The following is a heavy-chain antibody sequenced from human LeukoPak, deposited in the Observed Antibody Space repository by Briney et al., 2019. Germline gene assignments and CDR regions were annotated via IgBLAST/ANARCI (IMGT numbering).Heavy chain of an antibody. CDR2: MNPNSGNT. D-gene: IGHD1-1*01. CDR1: GYTFTSYD. J-gene: IGHJ3*02. Sequence: ASVRVSCKASGYTFTSYDINWVRQATGQGLEWMGWMNPNSGNTGYAQKFQGRVTMTRNTSISTAYMELSSLRSEDTAVYYCAGGFKLDDAFDIWGQGTMVTVSS. V-gene: IGHV1-8*01. CDR3: AGGFKLDDAFDI.